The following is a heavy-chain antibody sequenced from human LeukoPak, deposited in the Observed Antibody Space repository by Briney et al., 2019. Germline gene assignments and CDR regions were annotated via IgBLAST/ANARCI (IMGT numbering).Heavy chain of an antibody. J-gene: IGHJ6*02. Sequence: PGGSLRLSCAASGFTFSSYSMNWVRQAPGKGLEWVSSISSSSSYIYYADSVKGRFTISRDNAKNSLYLQMNSLRAEDTAVYYCAREGRRWPTGMDVWGQGTTVTVSS. CDR3: AREGRRWPTGMDV. CDR1: GFTFSSYS. D-gene: IGHD4-23*01. CDR2: ISSSSSYI. V-gene: IGHV3-21*01.